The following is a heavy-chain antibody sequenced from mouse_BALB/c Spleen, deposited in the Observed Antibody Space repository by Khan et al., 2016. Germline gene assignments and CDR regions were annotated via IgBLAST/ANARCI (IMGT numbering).Heavy chain of an antibody. Sequence: QVQLKQSGPEVVRPGVSVKISCKGSGYTFTDYAMHWVKQSHAKRLEWIGVISTYNGNTNYNQQFKGKATLTVDKSSITAYMELARVTSEDSAIDYCASITTRAMDYWGQGTSDTVAS. J-gene: IGHJ4*01. V-gene: IGHV1S137*01. D-gene: IGHD1-2*01. CDR3: ASITTRAMDY. CDR1: GYTFTDYA. CDR2: ISTYNGNT.